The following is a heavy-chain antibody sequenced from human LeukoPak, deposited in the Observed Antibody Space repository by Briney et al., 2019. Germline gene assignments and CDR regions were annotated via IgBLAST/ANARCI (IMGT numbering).Heavy chain of an antibody. CDR1: GGSISSDNW. D-gene: IGHD5-12*01. CDR2: SYQSGSP. V-gene: IGHV4-4*02. Sequence: SATLSLTWAVAGGSISSDNWWSWVRQPPGKGLEWIGESYQSGSPNYNSSLKSRVTISVDKSKNQFSLKLSSVTAADTAVYYCARARGYDKGPFDYWGQGTLVTVSS. J-gene: IGHJ4*02. CDR3: ARARGYDKGPFDY.